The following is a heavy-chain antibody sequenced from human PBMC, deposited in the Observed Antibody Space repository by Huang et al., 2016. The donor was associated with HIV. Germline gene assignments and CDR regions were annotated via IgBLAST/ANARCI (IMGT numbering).Heavy chain of an antibody. Sequence: QVQLVQSGAEVKKPGSSVKVSCKASGDTLSNYAISWVRQAPGQGLEWMGGSIPIFGSANHVRKFRGRFTITADESTSTAYMELSSLTSEDTAVYYCARSPNLIATASIKNYYYYMDVWGKGTTVTVSS. CDR1: GDTLSNYA. D-gene: IGHD6-13*01. CDR3: ARSPNLIATASIKNYYYYMDV. J-gene: IGHJ6*03. V-gene: IGHV1-69*13. CDR2: SIPIFGSA.